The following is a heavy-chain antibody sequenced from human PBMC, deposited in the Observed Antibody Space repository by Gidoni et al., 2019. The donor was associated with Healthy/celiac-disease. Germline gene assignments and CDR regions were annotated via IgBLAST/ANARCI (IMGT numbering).Heavy chain of an antibody. V-gene: IGHV4-31*03. Sequence: QVQLQESGPGLVKPSQTLSLTCTVSGGSISSGGYYWSWIRQHPGKGLEWIGYIYYSGSTYYNPSLKSRVTISVDTSKNQFSLKLSSVTAADTAVYYCARVPLGYCSGGSCYSINALEYYYGMDVWGQGTTVTVSS. CDR2: IYYSGST. CDR3: ARVPLGYCSGGSCYSINALEYYYGMDV. CDR1: GGSISSGGYY. J-gene: IGHJ6*02. D-gene: IGHD2-15*01.